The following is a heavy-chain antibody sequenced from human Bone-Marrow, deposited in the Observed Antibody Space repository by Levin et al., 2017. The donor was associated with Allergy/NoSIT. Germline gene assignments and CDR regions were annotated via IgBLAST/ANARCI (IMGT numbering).Heavy chain of an antibody. D-gene: IGHD3-10*01. CDR1: GYTFTSYY. CDR2: INPSGGWT. Sequence: GESLKISCKASGYTFTSYYIHWVRQAPGQGLEWMGVINPSGGWTTYAQKFQVRVTMTRDTSTSTLYMDLVSLTSEDTAVYYCARAPGGTMIRGPPDYWGQGTLVTVSS. CDR3: ARAPGGTMIRGPPDY. V-gene: IGHV1-46*01. J-gene: IGHJ4*02.